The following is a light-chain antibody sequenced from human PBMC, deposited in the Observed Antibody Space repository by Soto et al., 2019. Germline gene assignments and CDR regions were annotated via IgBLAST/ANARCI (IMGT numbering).Light chain of an antibody. V-gene: IGLV7-43*01. CDR1: TGAVTSVSY. CDR3: LLYFGSAQV. CDR2: STS. J-gene: IGLJ2*01. Sequence: QAVVTQEPSLTVSPGGTVTLTCASSTGAVTSVSYPNWVQQKPGQAPRALIYSTSKSHSWTPARFSGSLLGGKAALTLSGVQPEDEAEYYCLLYFGSAQVFGGGTQLTVL.